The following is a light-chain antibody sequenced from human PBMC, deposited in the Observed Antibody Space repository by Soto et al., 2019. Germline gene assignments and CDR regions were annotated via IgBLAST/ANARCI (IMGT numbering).Light chain of an antibody. CDR1: QTVSRS. J-gene: IGKJ1*01. CDR2: GAS. V-gene: IGKV1-39*01. Sequence: DIQMTQSPSSLSASVGDRVTITCRASQTVSRSLNWYQQISGRAPGLLIYGASSLQSGVPSRFSGSGSGTDFTLTISSRQPEDFATYYCQQSYHTPQTFGQGTKVEI. CDR3: QQSYHTPQT.